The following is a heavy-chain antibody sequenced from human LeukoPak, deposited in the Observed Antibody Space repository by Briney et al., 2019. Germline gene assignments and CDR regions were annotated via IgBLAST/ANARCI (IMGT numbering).Heavy chain of an antibody. V-gene: IGHV4-39*01. CDR3: ATLEGGYDFPIAGSPFDP. CDR2: IYYSGST. D-gene: IGHD5-12*01. CDR1: GGSISSSSYY. Sequence: SSETLSLTCTVSGGSISSSSYYWGWIRQPPGKGLEWIGSIYYSGSTYYNPSLKSRVTISVDTSKNQFSLKLSSVTAADTAVYYCATLEGGYDFPIAGSPFDPWGQGTLVTVSS. J-gene: IGHJ5*02.